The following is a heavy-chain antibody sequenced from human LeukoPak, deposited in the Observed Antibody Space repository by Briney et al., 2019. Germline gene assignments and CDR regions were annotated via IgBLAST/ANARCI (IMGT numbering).Heavy chain of an antibody. CDR2: IYYSGST. D-gene: IGHD3-3*01. CDR1: GGSISSYY. CDR3: ARDPTTDYYDFWSGYYFYGMDV. Sequence: SETLSLTCTVSGGSISSYYWSWIRQPPGKGLEWIGYIYYSGSTNYNPSLKSRVTISVDTSKNQFSLKLSSVTPADTAVYYCARDPTTDYYDFWSGYYFYGMDVWGQGTTVTVSS. J-gene: IGHJ6*02. V-gene: IGHV4-59*01.